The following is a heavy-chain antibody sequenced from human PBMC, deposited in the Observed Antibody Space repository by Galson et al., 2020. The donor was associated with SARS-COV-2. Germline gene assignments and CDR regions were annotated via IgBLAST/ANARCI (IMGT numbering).Heavy chain of an antibody. V-gene: IGHV3-64D*06. CDR1: GFTFSSYA. CDR2: ISSNGGST. Sequence: GESLKISCSASGFTFSSYAMHWVRQAPGKGLEYVSAISSNGGSTYYADSVKGRFTISRDNSKNTLYLQMSSLRAEDTAVYYCVNFNDQGREWLGTKDEYYYYGMDVWGQGTTVTVSS. CDR3: VNFNDQGREWLGTKDEYYYYGMDV. J-gene: IGHJ6*02. D-gene: IGHD6-19*01.